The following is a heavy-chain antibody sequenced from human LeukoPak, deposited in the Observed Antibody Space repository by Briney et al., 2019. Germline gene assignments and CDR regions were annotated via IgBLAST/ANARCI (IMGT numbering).Heavy chain of an antibody. CDR1: GGTFSSYA. D-gene: IGHD6-19*01. CDR2: IIPIFGTA. Sequence: SVKVSCKASGGTFSSYAISWVRQAPGQGLEWMGGIIPIFGTANYAQKFQGRVTITTDESTSTAYMELSSLRSEDTAVYYCARDPIGGAVAGTTQNGGQGTLVTVSS. J-gene: IGHJ4*02. V-gene: IGHV1-69*05. CDR3: ARDPIGGAVAGTTQN.